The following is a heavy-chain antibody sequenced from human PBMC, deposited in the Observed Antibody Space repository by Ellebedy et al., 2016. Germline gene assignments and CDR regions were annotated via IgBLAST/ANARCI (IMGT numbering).Heavy chain of an antibody. J-gene: IGHJ4*02. Sequence: GGSLRLXXAASGFTFSSYSMNWVRQAPGKGLEWVSYISSSSSTIYYADSVKGRFTISRDNAKNSLYLQMNSLRAEDTAVYYCARRVGAPRRSDLDYWGQGTLVTVSS. D-gene: IGHD1-26*01. V-gene: IGHV3-48*04. CDR2: ISSSSSTI. CDR1: GFTFSSYS. CDR3: ARRVGAPRRSDLDY.